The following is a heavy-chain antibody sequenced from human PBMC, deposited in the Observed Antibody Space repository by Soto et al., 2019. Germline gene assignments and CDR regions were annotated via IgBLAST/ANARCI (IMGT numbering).Heavy chain of an antibody. CDR1: GGSISSYY. D-gene: IGHD3-10*01. V-gene: IGHV4-59*01. CDR2: IYYTGYT. J-gene: IGHJ4*02. CDR3: ARVKWFGESGFDY. Sequence: QVQLQESGPGLVKPSETLSLTCTVSGGSISSYYWSWIRQPPGKGLEWIGYIYYTGYTNYNPSLKIRVTISVDTSKNQFSLNVGSVTAADTAVYYCARVKWFGESGFDYWGQGTLVTVSS.